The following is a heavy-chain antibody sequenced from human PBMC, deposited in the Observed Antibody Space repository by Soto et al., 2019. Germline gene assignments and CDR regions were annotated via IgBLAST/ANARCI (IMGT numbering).Heavy chain of an antibody. CDR1: GGSIGSYY. CDR2: IYYSGST. J-gene: IGHJ4*02. CDR3: ARERREEIHDGYDIDY. Sequence: SETLSLTGTVSGGSIGSYYWSWIRQPPGKGLEWIGYIYYSGSTNYNPSLKSRVTISVDTSKNQFSLKLTSMTAADTAVYYCARERREEIHDGYDIDYWGQGTLVTVSS. D-gene: IGHD5-12*01. V-gene: IGHV4-59*12.